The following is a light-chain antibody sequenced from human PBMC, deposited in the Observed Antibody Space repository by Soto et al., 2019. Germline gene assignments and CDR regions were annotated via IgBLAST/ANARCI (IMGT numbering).Light chain of an antibody. V-gene: IGKV1-39*01. J-gene: IGKJ1*01. Sequence: DIQMTQSPPSLSASVGDTITITCRASQSISTYLDWYQVTPGKAPKVLIYAASTLQDGVPSGFSGSGSGTDFTLTIKSLQPEDFATYYCQQNYNLPPWTFGQGTKVDIK. CDR1: QSISTY. CDR3: QQNYNLPPWT. CDR2: AAS.